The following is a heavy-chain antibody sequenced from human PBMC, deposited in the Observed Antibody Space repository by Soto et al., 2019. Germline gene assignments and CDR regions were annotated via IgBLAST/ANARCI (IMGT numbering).Heavy chain of an antibody. D-gene: IGHD5-18*01. Sequence: PGGSLRLSCAASGLTFRSYWMHWVRQAPGKGLVWVSIIYSGGSTYYADSVKGRFTISRHNSKNTVYLQMSGLRTEDTAVYYCARGGPDTYGTLFDYWGQGTLVTVSS. CDR3: ARGGPDTYGTLFDY. CDR1: GLTFRSYW. J-gene: IGHJ4*02. CDR2: IYSGGST. V-gene: IGHV3-53*04.